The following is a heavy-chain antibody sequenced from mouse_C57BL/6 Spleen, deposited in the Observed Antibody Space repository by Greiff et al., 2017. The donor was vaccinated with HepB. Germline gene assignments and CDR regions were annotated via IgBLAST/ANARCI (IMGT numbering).Heavy chain of an antibody. D-gene: IGHD2-4*01. Sequence: QVQLQQSGAELVRPGASVTLSCKASGYTFTDYEMHWVKQTPVHGLEWIGAIDPETGGTAYNQKFKGKATLTVDQSSSTAYMQLNSLTSEDSAVYYCASLYDYDSWFAYWGQGTLVTVSA. CDR2: IDPETGGT. J-gene: IGHJ3*01. V-gene: IGHV1-15*01. CDR1: GYTFTDYE. CDR3: ASLYDYDSWFAY.